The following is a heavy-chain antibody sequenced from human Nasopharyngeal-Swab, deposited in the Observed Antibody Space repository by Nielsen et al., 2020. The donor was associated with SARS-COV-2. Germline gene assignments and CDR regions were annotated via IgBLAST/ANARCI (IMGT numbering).Heavy chain of an antibody. CDR3: ARFCTSASCYGLDAFDI. CDR1: GGSISSYY. D-gene: IGHD2-2*01. J-gene: IGHJ3*02. CDR2: ISYSGST. Sequence: SETLSLTCTVSGGSISSYYWSWIRKPPGKGLEWIGYISYSGSTNFNPSLESRVTISVDTSKNQFSLKLNSVTAADTAVYYCARFCTSASCYGLDAFDIWGRGTMVTVSS. V-gene: IGHV4-59*01.